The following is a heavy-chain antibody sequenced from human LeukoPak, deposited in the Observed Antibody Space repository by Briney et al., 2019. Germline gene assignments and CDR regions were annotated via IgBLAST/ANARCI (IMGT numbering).Heavy chain of an antibody. CDR3: ARVVAATQVLDY. D-gene: IGHD6-13*01. V-gene: IGHV4-59*01. J-gene: IGHJ4*02. CDR1: GGSISSYY. CDR2: IYYSGST. Sequence: SETLSLTFTVSGGSISSYYWSWIRQPPGKGLEWIGYIYYSGSTNYNPSLKSRVTISVDTSKNQFSLKLSSVTAADTAVYYCARVVAATQVLDYWGQGTLVTVSS.